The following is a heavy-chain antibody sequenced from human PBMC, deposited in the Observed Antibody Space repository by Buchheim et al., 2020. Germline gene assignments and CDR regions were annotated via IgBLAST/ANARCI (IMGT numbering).Heavy chain of an antibody. Sequence: EVQLVESGGGLVQPGRSLRLSCTASGFTFGDYAMSWVRQAPGKGLEWVGFIRSKAYGGTTEYAASVKGRFTISRDDSKSIAYLQMNSLKTEDTAVYYCTRGGTGTVGYWGQGTL. CDR1: GFTFGDYA. V-gene: IGHV3-49*04. D-gene: IGHD1-7*01. CDR2: IRSKAYGGTT. J-gene: IGHJ4*02. CDR3: TRGGTGTVGY.